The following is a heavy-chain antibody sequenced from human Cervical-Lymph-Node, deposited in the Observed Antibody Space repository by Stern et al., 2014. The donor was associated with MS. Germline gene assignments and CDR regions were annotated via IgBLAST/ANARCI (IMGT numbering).Heavy chain of an antibody. CDR2: ISYDGNHK. V-gene: IGHV3-30*03. J-gene: IGHJ4*02. D-gene: IGHD2-8*01. Sequence: QMQLVQSGGAVVQPGRSLRLSCAASGFTFSSYGMHWVRQAPGKGLEWVTVISYDGNHKYYADSVKGRFTISRDNSKNTLHLQMNSVTPDDTAIYYCARDYEDTSMLFDHWGQGTLVTVSS. CDR1: GFTFSSYG. CDR3: ARDYEDTSMLFDH.